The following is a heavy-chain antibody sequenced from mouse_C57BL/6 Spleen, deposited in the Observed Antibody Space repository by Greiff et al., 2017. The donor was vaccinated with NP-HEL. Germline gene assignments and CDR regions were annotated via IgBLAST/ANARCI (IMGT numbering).Heavy chain of an antibody. CDR2: IYPGSGNT. Sequence: QVQLKQSGAELVRPGASVKLSCKASGYTFTDYYINWVKQRPGQGLEWIARIYPGSGNTYYNEKFKGKATLTAEKSSSTAYMQLSSLTSEDSAVYFCARGNGYYLDDWGQVTTLTVSS. J-gene: IGHJ2*01. CDR1: GYTFTDYY. V-gene: IGHV1-76*01. D-gene: IGHD2-2*01. CDR3: ARGNGYYLDD.